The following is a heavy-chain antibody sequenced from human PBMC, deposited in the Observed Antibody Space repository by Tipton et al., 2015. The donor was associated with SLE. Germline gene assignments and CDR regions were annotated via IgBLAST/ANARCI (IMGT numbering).Heavy chain of an antibody. CDR3: AREVNVVSDSDAFDI. J-gene: IGHJ3*02. CDR2: IYFSGTT. V-gene: IGHV4-39*01. Sequence: TLSLTCTVSGDSISGSSDNWGWIRQPPGKGLEWIGYIYFSGTTSYNPSLKSRVTISVDTSKNQFSLKLSSVTAADTAVYYCAREVNVVSDSDAFDIWGRGTMVTVSS. CDR1: GDSISGSSDN. D-gene: IGHD2-21*01.